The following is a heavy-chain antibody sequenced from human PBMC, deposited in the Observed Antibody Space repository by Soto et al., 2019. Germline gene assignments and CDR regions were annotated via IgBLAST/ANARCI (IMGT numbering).Heavy chain of an antibody. J-gene: IGHJ5*02. D-gene: IGHD3-22*01. CDR1: GGSVCSSF. V-gene: IGHV4-59*08. CDR2: IYYSGST. CDR3: ARHGSSGYYYDWFDP. Sequence: SETLSLTCTVCGGSVCSSFWGWIRQPPGKGLEWIGYIYYSGSTNYNPSLKSRVTISVDTSKNQFSLKLSSVTAADTAVYYCARHGSSGYYYDWFDPWGQGTLVTVSS.